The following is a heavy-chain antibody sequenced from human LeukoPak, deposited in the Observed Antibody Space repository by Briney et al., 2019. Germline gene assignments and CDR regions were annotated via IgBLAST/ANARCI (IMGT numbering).Heavy chain of an antibody. Sequence: SETLSLTCTVSGGSISSSYWSWIRQSAGKGLEWIGRISTSGSTNYKPSLKSRVTMSVDTSRNQFSLKLRSVTAADTAVYYCARECGYSGYDRSYYYYYMDVWGTGTTVTVSS. CDR3: ARECGYSGYDRSYYYYYMDV. J-gene: IGHJ6*03. V-gene: IGHV4-4*07. CDR1: GGSISSSY. D-gene: IGHD5-12*01. CDR2: ISTSGST.